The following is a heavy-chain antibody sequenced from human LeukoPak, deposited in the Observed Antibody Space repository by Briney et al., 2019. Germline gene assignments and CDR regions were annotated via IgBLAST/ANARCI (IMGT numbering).Heavy chain of an antibody. CDR1: GFTSSSYG. CDR3: ARKIQLWSELDY. CDR2: ISGSGGST. J-gene: IGHJ4*02. Sequence: TGGSLRLSCAASGFTSSSYGIHWVRQAPGKGLEWVSAISGSGGSTYYADSVKGRFTISRDNSKNTLYLQMNSLRAEDTAVYYCARKIQLWSELDYWGQGTLVTVSS. D-gene: IGHD5-18*01. V-gene: IGHV3-23*01.